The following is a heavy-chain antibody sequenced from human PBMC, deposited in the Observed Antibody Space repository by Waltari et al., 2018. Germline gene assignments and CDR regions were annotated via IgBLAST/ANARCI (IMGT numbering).Heavy chain of an antibody. Sequence: QLQLQESGPGLVKPSETLSLTCTVSGGSISSSSYYWGWIRQPPGTGLEWIGSIYYSGSTYYNPSLKSRVTISVDTSKNQFSLKLSSVTAADTAVYYCARDRGIFGVVSPYYYYYYYMDVWGKGTTVTVSS. CDR2: IYYSGST. CDR3: ARDRGIFGVVSPYYYYYYYMDV. V-gene: IGHV4-39*02. D-gene: IGHD3-3*01. CDR1: GGSISSSSYY. J-gene: IGHJ6*03.